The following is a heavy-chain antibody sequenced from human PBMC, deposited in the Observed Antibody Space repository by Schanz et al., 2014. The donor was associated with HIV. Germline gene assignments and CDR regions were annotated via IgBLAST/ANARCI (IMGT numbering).Heavy chain of an antibody. Sequence: QVQLVESGGGVVQPGRSLRLSCTASGFTFSSYAIHWVRQAPGKGLEWVAVIWYDGNNKSYADSVKGRFTISRDNSENTLYLQMNSLRAEDTAVYYCAKGGQWLLYFDNWGQGTLVTVAS. CDR3: AKGGQWLLYFDN. CDR2: IWYDGNNK. J-gene: IGHJ4*02. D-gene: IGHD6-19*01. V-gene: IGHV3-33*06. CDR1: GFTFSSYA.